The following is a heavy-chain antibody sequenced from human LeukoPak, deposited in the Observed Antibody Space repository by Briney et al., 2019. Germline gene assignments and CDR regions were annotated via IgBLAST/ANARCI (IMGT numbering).Heavy chain of an antibody. Sequence: SETLSLTCAVYGGSFSGYYWSWIRQPPGKGLEWIGEINHSGSTNYNPSLKSRVTISVDTSKNQFSLKLSSVTAADTAVYYCAGEYSKDAFDIWGQGTMVTVSS. CDR3: AGEYSKDAFDI. CDR1: GGSFSGYY. D-gene: IGHD6-6*01. V-gene: IGHV4-34*01. J-gene: IGHJ3*02. CDR2: INHSGST.